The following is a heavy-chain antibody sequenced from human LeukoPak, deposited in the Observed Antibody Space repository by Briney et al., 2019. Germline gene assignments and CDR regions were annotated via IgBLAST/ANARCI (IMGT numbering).Heavy chain of an antibody. CDR3: ARREIAVAGTRAYYYYGMDV. D-gene: IGHD6-19*01. J-gene: IGHJ6*02. Sequence: GSSVKVSCKASGGTFSSYAISWVRQAPGQGLEWMGGIIPIFGTANYAQKFQGRVTITADESTSTAYMELSSLRSEDTAVYYCARREIAVAGTRAYYYYGMDVWGQGTTVTVSS. CDR1: GGTFSSYA. CDR2: IIPIFGTA. V-gene: IGHV1-69*01.